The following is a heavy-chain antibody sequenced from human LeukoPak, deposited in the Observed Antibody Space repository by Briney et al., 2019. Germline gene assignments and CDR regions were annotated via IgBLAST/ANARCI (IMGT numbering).Heavy chain of an antibody. J-gene: IGHJ5*02. CDR2: INPNSGGT. CDR1: GYTITGYY. V-gene: IGHV1-2*02. Sequence: ASVKVSCKASGYTITGYYMHWVRQAPGQGLEWMGWINPNSGGTNYAQKFQGRVTMTRDTSISTAYMELSRLRSDDTAVYYCARGSYGSGSYYNVVWFDPWGQGTLVTVSS. CDR3: ARGSYGSGSYYNVVWFDP. D-gene: IGHD3-10*01.